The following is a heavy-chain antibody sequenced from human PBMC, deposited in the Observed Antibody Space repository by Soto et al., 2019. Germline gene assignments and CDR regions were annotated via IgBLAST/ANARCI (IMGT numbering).Heavy chain of an antibody. J-gene: IGHJ4*02. CDR3: GADVAGYIYGIARH. Sequence: EASVKVSGKTSGFTFSISAVHWVRQARGHRLQWIGWIDVGSANANYAQMRQERVSISRDMSTSTAYMELSSLRPEDTAVYYCGADVAGYIYGIARHWGPGTMVTFSS. CDR1: GFTFSISA. V-gene: IGHV1-58*01. D-gene: IGHD6-13*01. CDR2: IDVGSANA.